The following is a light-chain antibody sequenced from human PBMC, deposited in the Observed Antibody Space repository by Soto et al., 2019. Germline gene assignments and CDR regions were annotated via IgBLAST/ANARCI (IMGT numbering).Light chain of an antibody. Sequence: QSVLTQPPSVSVAPGQKVTISCSGSSSNIGNNYVSWYQQLPGTVPKFLIYENNKRPSGIPDRFSGSKSGTSATLGITGLQTGDEADYYCGTWDSSLSAWVFGGGTKLTVL. CDR3: GTWDSSLSAWV. V-gene: IGLV1-51*02. J-gene: IGLJ3*02. CDR2: ENN. CDR1: SSNIGNNY.